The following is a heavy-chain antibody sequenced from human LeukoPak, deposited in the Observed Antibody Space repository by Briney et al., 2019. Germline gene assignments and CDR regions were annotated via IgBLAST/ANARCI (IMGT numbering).Heavy chain of an antibody. V-gene: IGHV5-51*01. CDR2: IYTGDSDN. CDR1: GYSFTTYW. D-gene: IGHD3-10*01. J-gene: IGHJ4*02. Sequence: GESLKISCKGSGYSFTTYWIGWVRQLPGKGVEWMGIIYTGDSDNRYSPSFQGQVTISADKSISTAYLQWSSLKASDTAMYFCARFYGSGSLINFDYWGQGTLVTVSS. CDR3: ARFYGSGSLINFDY.